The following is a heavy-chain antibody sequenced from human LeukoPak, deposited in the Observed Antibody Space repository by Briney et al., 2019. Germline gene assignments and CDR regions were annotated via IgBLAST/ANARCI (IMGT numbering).Heavy chain of an antibody. J-gene: IGHJ4*02. V-gene: IGHV3-23*01. CDR1: RFTLSSHV. Sequence: GGSLRLSCAASRFTLSSHVMSWVRQAPGKGLEWVSDITVSGDTTHYADSVKGRFTISRDNSDSTLSLQMTSLRDEDTAVYYCAKAYSSGWAPYDYRGQGTLVTVFS. CDR3: AKAYSSGWAPYDY. D-gene: IGHD6-19*01. CDR2: ITVSGDTT.